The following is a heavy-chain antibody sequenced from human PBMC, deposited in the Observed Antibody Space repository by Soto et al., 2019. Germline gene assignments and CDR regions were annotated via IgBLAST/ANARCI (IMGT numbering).Heavy chain of an antibody. D-gene: IGHD3-3*01. CDR2: ISGSGGST. J-gene: IGHJ6*03. Sequence: GGSLRLSCAASGFTFSSYAMSWVRQAPGKGLEWVSAISGSGGSTYYADSVKGRFTISRDNSKNTLKLQMNNLRAEDTAVYYCVKDRIFGVVITPPYYYYYMDVWGKGTTVTVSS. V-gene: IGHV3-23*01. CDR1: GFTFSSYA. CDR3: VKDRIFGVVITPPYYYYYMDV.